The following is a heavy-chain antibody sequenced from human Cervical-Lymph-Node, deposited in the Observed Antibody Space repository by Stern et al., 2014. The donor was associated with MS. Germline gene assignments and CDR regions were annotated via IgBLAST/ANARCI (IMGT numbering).Heavy chain of an antibody. D-gene: IGHD4-17*01. CDR3: AKGLYTLTNTLDY. J-gene: IGHJ4*02. V-gene: IGHV3-9*01. Sequence: EVQLVESGGDLVQPGGSLRLSCAASGFPFDGYAMHWVRQAPGKGLEWVPGISWNSGNIGYADSVKGRFTISRDNAKNSLFLQMNSLRAEDTALYYCAKGLYTLTNTLDYWGQGTLVTVST. CDR2: ISWNSGNI. CDR1: GFPFDGYA.